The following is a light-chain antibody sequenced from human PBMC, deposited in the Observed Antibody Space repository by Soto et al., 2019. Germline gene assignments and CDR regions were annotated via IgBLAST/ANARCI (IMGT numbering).Light chain of an antibody. CDR1: QTVSTW. J-gene: IGKJ1*01. V-gene: IGKV1-5*01. Sequence: DSQMTQSPSTLSASVRDRVTITCRASQTVSTWLAWYQQKPGKAPKVMIYDASRLENGVPPRFSGSGSGTEFTLTISSLQPDDFATYYCQQYSTSSRTFGQGTKVDIK. CDR2: DAS. CDR3: QQYSTSSRT.